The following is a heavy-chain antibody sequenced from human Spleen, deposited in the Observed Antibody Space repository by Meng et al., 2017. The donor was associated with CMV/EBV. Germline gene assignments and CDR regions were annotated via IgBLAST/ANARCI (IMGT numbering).Heavy chain of an antibody. D-gene: IGHD3-3*01. CDR3: TRPDYDFWSGYGDFDY. Sequence: GESLKISCAASGFTFSDYYMSWIRQAPGKGLEWVGFIRSKAYGGTTEYAASVKGRFTISRDDSKSIAYLQMNSLKTEDTAVYYCTRPDYDFWSGYGDFDYWGQGTLVTVSS. V-gene: IGHV3-49*03. CDR1: GFTFSDYY. CDR2: IRSKAYGGTT. J-gene: IGHJ4*02.